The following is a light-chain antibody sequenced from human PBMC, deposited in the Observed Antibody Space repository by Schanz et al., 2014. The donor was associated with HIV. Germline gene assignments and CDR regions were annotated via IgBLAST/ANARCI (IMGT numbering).Light chain of an antibody. CDR3: QQANTFPPWT. V-gene: IGKV1-12*01. J-gene: IGKJ1*01. CDR1: HIISSY. Sequence: DIQMTQSPSSVSASVGDRVSITCRASHIISSYLAWYQQKPGKAPNLLIFAASTLKRGVPSRFSGNGSGTDFTLTISSLQPEDFATYYCQQANTFPPWTFGHGTKVEI. CDR2: AAS.